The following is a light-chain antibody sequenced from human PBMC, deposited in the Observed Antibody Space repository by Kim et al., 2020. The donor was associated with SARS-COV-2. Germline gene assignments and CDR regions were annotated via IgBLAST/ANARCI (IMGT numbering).Light chain of an antibody. Sequence: ASVGDSITITCRASQSIGRELNWYQYKVGKAPKVLIYAASRLQSGVPSGFSGSGSGTEFTLTISSLRPEDFATYYCQQSYSLPLTFGGGTRVEIK. V-gene: IGKV1-39*01. J-gene: IGKJ4*01. CDR1: QSIGRE. CDR2: AAS. CDR3: QQSYSLPLT.